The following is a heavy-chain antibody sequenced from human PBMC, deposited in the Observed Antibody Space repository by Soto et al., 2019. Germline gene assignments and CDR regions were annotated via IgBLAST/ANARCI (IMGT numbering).Heavy chain of an antibody. D-gene: IGHD3-10*01. Sequence: SETLSLTCTVSGGSISSYYWSWIRQPPGKGLEWIGYIYYSGSTNYNPSLKSRVTISVDTSKNQFSLKLSSVTAADTAVYYCARVRYYGSGSYGFDYWGQGTLVTVPQ. V-gene: IGHV4-59*01. CDR3: ARVRYYGSGSYGFDY. CDR1: GGSISSYY. J-gene: IGHJ4*02. CDR2: IYYSGST.